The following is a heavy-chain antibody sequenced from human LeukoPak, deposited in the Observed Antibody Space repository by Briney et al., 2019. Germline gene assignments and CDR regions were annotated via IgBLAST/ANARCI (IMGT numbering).Heavy chain of an antibody. CDR2: ISSNGGST. Sequence: GGSLRLSCAASGFTFSSYAMHWVRQAPGKGLEYVSAISSNGGSTYYANSVKGRFTISRDNSKNTLYLQMGRLRAEDMAVYYCARDYGIGCSGNYYFDYWGQGTLVTVSS. CDR3: ARDYGIGCSGNYYFDY. J-gene: IGHJ4*02. D-gene: IGHD1-26*01. CDR1: GFTFSSYA. V-gene: IGHV3-64*01.